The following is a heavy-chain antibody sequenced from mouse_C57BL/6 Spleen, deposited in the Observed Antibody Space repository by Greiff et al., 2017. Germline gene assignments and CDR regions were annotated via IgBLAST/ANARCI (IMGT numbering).Heavy chain of an antibody. CDR3: ARGITTVVEGYFDV. D-gene: IGHD1-1*01. CDR1: GYSFTGYY. Sequence: VQLQQSGPELVKPGASVKISCKASGYSFTGYYMNWVKQSPEKSLEWIGEINPSTGGTTYNQKFKAKATLTVDKSSSTAYMQLKGLTSEDSAVYYCARGITTVVEGYFDVWGTGTTVTVSS. J-gene: IGHJ1*03. V-gene: IGHV1-42*01. CDR2: INPSTGGT.